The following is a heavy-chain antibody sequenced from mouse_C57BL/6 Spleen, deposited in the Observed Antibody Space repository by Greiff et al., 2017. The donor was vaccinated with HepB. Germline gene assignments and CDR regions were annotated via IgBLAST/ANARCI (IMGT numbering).Heavy chain of an antibody. Sequence: QVQLQQPGAELVRPGTSVKLSCKASGYTFTSYWMHWVKQRPGQGLEWIGVIDPSDSYTNYNQKFKGKATLTVDTSSSTAYMQLSSLTTEDSAVYYWARGVDGYDGDWYFDVWGTGTTVTVSS. CDR1: GYTFTSYW. CDR2: IDPSDSYT. V-gene: IGHV1-59*01. D-gene: IGHD2-2*01. CDR3: ARGVDGYDGDWYFDV. J-gene: IGHJ1*03.